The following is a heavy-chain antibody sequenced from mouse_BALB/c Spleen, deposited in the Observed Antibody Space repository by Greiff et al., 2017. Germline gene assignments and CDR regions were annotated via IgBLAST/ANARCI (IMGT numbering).Heavy chain of an antibody. J-gene: IGHJ4*01. V-gene: IGHV1-82*01. Sequence: VQLQQSGPELVKPGASVKISCKASGYAFSSSWMNWVKQRPGQGLEWIGRIYPGDGDTNYNGKFKGKATLTADKSSSTAYMQLSSLTSVDSAVYFCAREEVPYYYAMDYWGQGTSVTVSS. CDR2: IYPGDGDT. CDR3: AREEVPYYYAMDY. CDR1: GYAFSSSW. D-gene: IGHD2-14*01.